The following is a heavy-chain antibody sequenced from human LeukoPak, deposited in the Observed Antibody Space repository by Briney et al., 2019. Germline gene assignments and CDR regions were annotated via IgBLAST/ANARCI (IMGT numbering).Heavy chain of an antibody. CDR3: AKDPTHYRVWDYYETIGLSY. Sequence: GSLRLSCAASGFTFSSYGMHWVRQAPGKGLEWVAFIRYDGSNKYYADSVKGRFTISRDNSKNTLNLQMNSLRAEDTAVHYCAKDPTHYRVWDYYETIGLSYWGQGTLVTVSS. D-gene: IGHD3-22*01. CDR2: IRYDGSNK. J-gene: IGHJ4*02. CDR1: GFTFSSYG. V-gene: IGHV3-30*02.